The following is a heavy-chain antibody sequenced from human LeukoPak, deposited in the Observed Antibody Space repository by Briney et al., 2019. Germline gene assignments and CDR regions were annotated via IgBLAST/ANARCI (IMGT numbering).Heavy chain of an antibody. D-gene: IGHD1-26*01. V-gene: IGHV4-34*01. CDR2: INHSGST. J-gene: IGHJ4*02. CDR1: GGSFSGYY. Sequence: PSETLSLTCAVCGGSFSGYYWSWIRQPPGKGLEWIGEINHSGSTNYNPSLKSRVTISVDTSKKQFSLKLSSVTAADTAVYYCARGIVGALWGQGTLVTVSS. CDR3: ARGIVGAL.